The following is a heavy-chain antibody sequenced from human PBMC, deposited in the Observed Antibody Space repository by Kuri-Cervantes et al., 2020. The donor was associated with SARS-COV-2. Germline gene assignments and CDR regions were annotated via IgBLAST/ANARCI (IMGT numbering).Heavy chain of an antibody. CDR1: GFTFSDYY. V-gene: IGHV3-11*06. D-gene: IGHD2/OR15-2a*01. CDR3: ARDRGIVETFDY. Sequence: GESLKISCAASGFTFSDYYMSWIRQAPGKGLEWVSYISSSSSYTNYADSVKGRFTISRDNAKNSLYLQMNSLRAEDTAVYYCARDRGIVETFDYWGQGTLVTVYS. J-gene: IGHJ4*02. CDR2: ISSSSSYT.